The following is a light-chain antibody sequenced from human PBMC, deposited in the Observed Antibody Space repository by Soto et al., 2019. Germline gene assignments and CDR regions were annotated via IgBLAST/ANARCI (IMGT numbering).Light chain of an antibody. Sequence: QPVLTQPPSVSGAPGQRVTISCTGSSSDIGAGYDVHWYQQLPGTAPKLLIYGNSNRPSGVPDRFSGSKSGTSASLAITGLQAEDEADYYCRSYYSRLSGYVFGTGTKLTVL. CDR1: SSDIGAGYD. CDR3: RSYYSRLSGYV. CDR2: GNS. V-gene: IGLV1-40*01. J-gene: IGLJ1*01.